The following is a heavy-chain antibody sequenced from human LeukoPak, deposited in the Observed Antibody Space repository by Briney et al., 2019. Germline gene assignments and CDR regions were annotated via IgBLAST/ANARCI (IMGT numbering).Heavy chain of an antibody. J-gene: IGHJ6*03. Sequence: SETLSLTCTVSGGSISSGGYYWSWIRQPPGKGLEWIGYINHSGSTNYNPSLKSRVTISVDTSKNQFSLKLSSVTAADTAVYYCARDWETPYYMDVWGKGTTVTVSS. CDR3: ARDWETPYYMDV. D-gene: IGHD1-26*01. V-gene: IGHV4-30-2*01. CDR2: INHSGST. CDR1: GGSISSGGYY.